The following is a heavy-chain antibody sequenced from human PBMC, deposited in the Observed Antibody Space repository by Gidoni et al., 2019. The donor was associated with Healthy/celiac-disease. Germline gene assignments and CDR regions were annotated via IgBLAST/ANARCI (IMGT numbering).Heavy chain of an antibody. V-gene: IGHV3-23*01. CDR2: ISGSGGGT. D-gene: IGHD7-27*01. CDR3: SKGRWGHTRDAFDI. J-gene: IGHJ3*02. CDR1: GMSLSIYA. Sequence: EVQLLGSGGGWVPPGGYGTRSGADHGMSLSIYAMSWVRQAPGRGLEWGSSISGSGGGTYFADSVKGRFTISRANSKTTLYLQMHSLSAEDTAVDYCSKGRWGHTRDAFDIWGQGTMVTVSS.